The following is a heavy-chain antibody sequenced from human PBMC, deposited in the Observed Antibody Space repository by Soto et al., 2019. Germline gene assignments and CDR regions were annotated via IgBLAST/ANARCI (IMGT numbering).Heavy chain of an antibody. J-gene: IGHJ3*01. V-gene: IGHV4-59*08. CDR3: AKYDILPGTHDAFDL. D-gene: IGHD3-9*01. Sequence: SRIMKPPGKGLEWIAYISYSGSTNYNPSLKSRATISLDSSRNQFSLKLSSVTAADTAVYYCAKYDILPGTHDAFDLWGQGTMVTVSS. CDR2: ISYSGST.